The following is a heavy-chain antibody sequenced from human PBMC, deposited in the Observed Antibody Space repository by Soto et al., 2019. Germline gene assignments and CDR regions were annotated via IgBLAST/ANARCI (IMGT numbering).Heavy chain of an antibody. D-gene: IGHD3-10*01. J-gene: IGHJ4*02. Sequence: GGSLRLSCAASGFTFSSYWMSWVRQAPGKGLEWVANIKQDGSEKYYVDSVKGRFTISRDNAKNSLYLQMNSLRAEDTAVYYCARVLLWLGDLFEPFDDWGQGTLVTVLL. CDR3: ARVLLWLGDLFEPFDD. V-gene: IGHV3-7*04. CDR1: GFTFSSYW. CDR2: IKQDGSEK.